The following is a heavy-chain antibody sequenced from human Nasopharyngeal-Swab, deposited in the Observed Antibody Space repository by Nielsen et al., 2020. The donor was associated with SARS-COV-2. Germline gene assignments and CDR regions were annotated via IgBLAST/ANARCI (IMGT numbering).Heavy chain of an antibody. CDR1: GFTFRNYN. V-gene: IGHV3-48*04. CDR2: ISTSSSTI. CDR3: ARATDTSTYGLYY. J-gene: IGHJ4*02. D-gene: IGHD3-10*01. Sequence: GGSLRFSCVASGFTFRNYNINWVRQAPGRGLEWVSYISTSSSTIHYADSVKGRFTISRDNAKDSLYLQMSSLRAEDTAFYYCARATDTSTYGLYYWGQGTLVTVSS.